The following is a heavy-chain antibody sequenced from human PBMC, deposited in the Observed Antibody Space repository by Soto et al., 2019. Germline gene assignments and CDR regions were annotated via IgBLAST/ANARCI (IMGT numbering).Heavy chain of an antibody. CDR2: VSGSGYST. Sequence: EVQLLESGGGLVQPGGSLRLSCTASGFTFSSYAMSWVRQAPGKGLEWVSGVSGSGYSTYYADSVEGRFTISRDNSKNPLDLQMNSLRAEDTAVYYCAKDPHSWGQGTLVTVSS. CDR3: AKDPHS. V-gene: IGHV3-23*01. CDR1: GFTFSSYA. J-gene: IGHJ4*02.